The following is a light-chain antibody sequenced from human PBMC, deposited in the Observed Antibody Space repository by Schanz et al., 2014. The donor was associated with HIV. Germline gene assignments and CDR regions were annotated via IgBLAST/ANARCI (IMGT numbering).Light chain of an antibody. Sequence: QSALTQPASVSGSPGQSITVSCTGTNNDIGSYTYVAWYQQHPGKAPKVVVYGVFDRPSGVSHRFSASKSGITASLTISGLQAEDEADYYCASHAGSNIVIFGGGTKLTVL. J-gene: IGLJ2*01. CDR3: ASHAGSNIVI. V-gene: IGLV2-14*03. CDR1: NNDIGSYTY. CDR2: GVF.